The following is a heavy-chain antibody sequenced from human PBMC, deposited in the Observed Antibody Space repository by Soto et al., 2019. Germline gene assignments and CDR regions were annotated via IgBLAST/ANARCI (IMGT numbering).Heavy chain of an antibody. D-gene: IGHD2-15*01. Sequence: QVQLVQSGAEVKKPGASVKVSCKASGYTFTSFGISWVRQAPGQGLEWMGWISAYNGNTNYAENLQGRVTMTTDTSTSTSYMQLRSLRSDDTAVYYCARDHRGGTDAFDIWGQGTMVTVSS. CDR3: ARDHRGGTDAFDI. CDR2: ISAYNGNT. J-gene: IGHJ3*02. V-gene: IGHV1-18*01. CDR1: GYTFTSFG.